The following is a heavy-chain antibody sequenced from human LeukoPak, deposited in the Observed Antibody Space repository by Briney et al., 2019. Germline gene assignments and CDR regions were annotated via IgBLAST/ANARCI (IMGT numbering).Heavy chain of an antibody. CDR3: ARVTAYCSSTSCSNNWFDP. J-gene: IGHJ5*02. V-gene: IGHV4-38-2*01. Sequence: PETLSLTCAVSGYSISSGYYWGWIRQPPGKGGEWIGGVYHRGSTYYNPSLTSRVTISVDTSKKQISLMPSSVTAAYTAAYYCARVTAYCSSTSCSNNWFDPWGQGTLVTVSS. CDR1: GYSISSGYY. D-gene: IGHD2-2*01. CDR2: VYHRGST.